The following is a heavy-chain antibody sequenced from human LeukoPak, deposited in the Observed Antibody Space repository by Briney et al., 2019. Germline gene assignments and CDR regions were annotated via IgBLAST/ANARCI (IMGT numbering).Heavy chain of an antibody. CDR3: ARGPSWSGYSQPYYFDY. CDR2: MNPNSGNT. D-gene: IGHD3-3*01. V-gene: IGHV1-8*03. CDR1: GYIFTSYD. Sequence: ASVKVSCKASGYIFTSYDINWVRQAAGQRLEWMGWMNPNSGNTGYAQKFQGRVTITRNTSISTAYMELSSLRSEDTAVYSCARGPSWSGYSQPYYFDYWGQGTLVTVSS. J-gene: IGHJ4*02.